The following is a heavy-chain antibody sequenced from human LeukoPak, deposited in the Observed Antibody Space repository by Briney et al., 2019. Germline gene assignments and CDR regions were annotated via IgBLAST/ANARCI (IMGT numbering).Heavy chain of an antibody. CDR1: SGSISSSSYY. J-gene: IGHJ4*02. D-gene: IGHD3-10*01. CDR2: VHFSGST. CDR3: ATRAMVRARQSDY. Sequence: SETLSLTCSVSSGSISSSSYYWGWIRQPPGKGLEWIGSVHFSGSTNYNPSLKSRVTISVDASKNQFSLKLSSVTAADTAVYYCATRAMVRARQSDYWGQGTLVTVSS. V-gene: IGHV4-39*07.